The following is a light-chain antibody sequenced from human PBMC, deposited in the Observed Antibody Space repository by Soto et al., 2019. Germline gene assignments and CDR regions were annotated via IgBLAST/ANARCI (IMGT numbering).Light chain of an antibody. CDR1: SSNIGAGYD. CDR3: QSYDSSLSGVV. CDR2: GNS. Sequence: QSVLTQPPSVSGAPGQRVTISCTGSSSNIGAGYDVHWYQQLPGTAPKLLIYGNSNRPSGVPDRFSGSKSGTSASLAITGLQAEDEADYYCQSYDSSLSGVVFCGGNKLTVL. J-gene: IGLJ2*01. V-gene: IGLV1-40*01.